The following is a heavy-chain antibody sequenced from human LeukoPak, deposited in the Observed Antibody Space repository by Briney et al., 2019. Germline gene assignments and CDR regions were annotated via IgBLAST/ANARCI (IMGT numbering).Heavy chain of an antibody. CDR2: IYYSGST. Sequence: SETLSLTCTVSGDSISSSSYYWGWIRQPPGKGPEWIGSIYYSGSTYYNPSLKSRVSISVDTSKNQFSLKLSSVTAADTAVYYCARDSNDSGGYYYFFDYWGQGALVTVSS. J-gene: IGHJ4*02. CDR1: GDSISSSSYY. V-gene: IGHV4-39*07. D-gene: IGHD3-22*01. CDR3: ARDSNDSGGYYYFFDY.